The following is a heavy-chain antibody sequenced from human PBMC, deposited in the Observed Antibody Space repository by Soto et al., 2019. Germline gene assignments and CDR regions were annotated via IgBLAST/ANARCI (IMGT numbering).Heavy chain of an antibody. D-gene: IGHD5-12*01. Sequence: PGGSLRLSCAASGFTFSNYGMHWVRQAPGKGLEWVAVISYDGSNKYYADSVKGRFTISRDNSKNTLYLQMNSQRAEDTAVYYCAKEVWGSTSSYYYYGVDVWGQGTTVTVSS. CDR1: GFTFSNYG. J-gene: IGHJ6*02. CDR3: AKEVWGSTSSYYYYGVDV. V-gene: IGHV3-30*18. CDR2: ISYDGSNK.